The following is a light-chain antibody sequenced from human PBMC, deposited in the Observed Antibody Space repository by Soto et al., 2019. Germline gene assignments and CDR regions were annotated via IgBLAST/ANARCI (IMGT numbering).Light chain of an antibody. CDR1: SSDVGGYNY. Sequence: QCVLTQPASASGAPGQSVTIFCTGTSSDVGGYNYVSWYQQRPGQAPKVVIYEVSKRPAGAPDRFSGSKSGNTASLTVSGLQAEDEAGYYCSPYAGHINHYVAGTGSKVTVL. CDR3: SPYAGHINHYV. V-gene: IGLV2-8*01. J-gene: IGLJ1*01. CDR2: EVS.